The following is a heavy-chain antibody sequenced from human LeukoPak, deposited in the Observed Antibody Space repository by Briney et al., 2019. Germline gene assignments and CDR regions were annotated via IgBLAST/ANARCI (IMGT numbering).Heavy chain of an antibody. V-gene: IGHV4-59*03. CDR3: AAESERWLVRS. Sequence: SETLSLTCTVSGGYISSYYWSWIRQPPGKGLEWVGQIYYSGGTNYNPSLKSRVSISIDTSKNLFSLKLNSVTAADTAVYYCAAESERWLVRSWGQGTLVTVSS. J-gene: IGHJ4*02. CDR1: GGYISSYY. CDR2: IYYSGGT. D-gene: IGHD6-19*01.